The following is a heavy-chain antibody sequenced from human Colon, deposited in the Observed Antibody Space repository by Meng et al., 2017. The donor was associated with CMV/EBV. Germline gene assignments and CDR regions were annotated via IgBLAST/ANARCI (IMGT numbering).Heavy chain of an antibody. J-gene: IGHJ5*02. CDR1: GYTFTGYY. D-gene: IGHD1-20*01. CDR2: INLNSGGT. Sequence: QVKLVHSGAEVKKPGASVKVSCKASGYTFTGYYMHWVRQAPGQGLEWMGWINLNSGGTNYAQKFQGRVTMTRDTSISTAYMELSRLRSDDTAVYYCARAPYNWNDEGWFDPWGQGTLVTVSS. CDR3: ARAPYNWNDEGWFDP. V-gene: IGHV1-2*02.